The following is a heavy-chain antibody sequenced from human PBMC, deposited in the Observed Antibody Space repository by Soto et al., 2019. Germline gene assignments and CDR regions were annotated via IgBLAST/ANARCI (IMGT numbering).Heavy chain of an antibody. CDR3: ARGRYCLTGRCFPNWFDS. Sequence: SETLSLTCAVSGYSITSGYYWGWIRQPPGKGLEWMGTIHHTGGTYYNPSLKSRVSMSIDTSKNQFSLRLSSVTAADTAVHYCARGRYCLTGRCFPNWFDSWGQGTLVTVPQ. CDR1: GYSITSGYY. D-gene: IGHD2-15*01. V-gene: IGHV4-38-2*01. CDR2: IHHTGGT. J-gene: IGHJ5*01.